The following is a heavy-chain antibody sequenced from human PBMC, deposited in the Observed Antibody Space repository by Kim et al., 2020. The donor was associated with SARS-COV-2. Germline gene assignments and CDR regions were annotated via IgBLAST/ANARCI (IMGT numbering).Heavy chain of an antibody. CDR3: ARDSSSWARNFDY. J-gene: IGHJ4*02. V-gene: IGHV6-1*01. Sequence: YAVSVKSRITINPDTSKNQFSLQLNSVTPEDTAVYYCARDSSSWARNFDYWGQGTLVTVSS. D-gene: IGHD6-13*01.